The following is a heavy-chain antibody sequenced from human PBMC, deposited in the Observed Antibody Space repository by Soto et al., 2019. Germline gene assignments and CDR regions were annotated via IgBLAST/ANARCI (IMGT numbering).Heavy chain of an antibody. V-gene: IGHV3-74*01. D-gene: IGHD1-26*01. CDR2: INSDGGTT. CDR3: ARVATGSYNWFDP. Sequence: EVQLVESGGGLVQPGGSLRLSCAASGFTFSSYWMHWVRQAPGKGLVWVSRINSDGGTTTYADSVKGRFTISRDNAKNTLFLQMNSLRAGDTAVYFCARVATGSYNWFDPWGQGTLVTVSS. J-gene: IGHJ5*02. CDR1: GFTFSSYW.